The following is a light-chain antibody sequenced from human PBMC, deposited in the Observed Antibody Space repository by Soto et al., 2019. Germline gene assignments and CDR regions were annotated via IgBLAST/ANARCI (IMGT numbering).Light chain of an antibody. Sequence: DIQMTQSPSSLSASVGDRRTITCGASQSISPSLNWYQQKPGKXPKXXIYAPSTLQSGVSSRFSGSGSGTDLTITISSLQPEDFETYYCQQSHSTPPTFGQGTKV. CDR3: QQSHSTPPT. CDR1: QSISPS. J-gene: IGKJ1*01. V-gene: IGKV1-39*01. CDR2: APS.